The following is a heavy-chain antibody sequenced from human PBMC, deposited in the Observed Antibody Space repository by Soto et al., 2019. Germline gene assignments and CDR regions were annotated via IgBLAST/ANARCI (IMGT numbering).Heavy chain of an antibody. J-gene: IGHJ6*02. CDR2: TYYSGST. V-gene: IGHV4-39*01. CDR1: GGSISSSSYY. Sequence: PSETLSLTCTVSGGSISSSSYYWGWIRQPPGKGLEWIGSTYYSGSTYYNPSLKSRVTISVDTSKNQFSLKLSSVTAADTAVYYCAGSGYYDFWSGYYPYGGYYYYGMDVWGQGTTVTVSS. CDR3: AGSGYYDFWSGYYPYGGYYYYGMDV. D-gene: IGHD3-3*01.